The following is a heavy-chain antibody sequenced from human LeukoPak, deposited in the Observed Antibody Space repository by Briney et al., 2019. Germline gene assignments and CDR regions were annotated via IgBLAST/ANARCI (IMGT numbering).Heavy chain of an antibody. V-gene: IGHV4-39*07. Sequence: SETLFLTCTVSGGSISNSNYYWGWIRQPPGKGLEWIGNIYYSGSTYYNPSLRSRVTISVDTSKNQFSLKLSSVTAADTAVYYCARPVYYYDSSGYADAFDIWGQGTMVTVSS. CDR2: IYYSGST. J-gene: IGHJ3*02. CDR1: GGSISNSNYY. D-gene: IGHD3-22*01. CDR3: ARPVYYYDSSGYADAFDI.